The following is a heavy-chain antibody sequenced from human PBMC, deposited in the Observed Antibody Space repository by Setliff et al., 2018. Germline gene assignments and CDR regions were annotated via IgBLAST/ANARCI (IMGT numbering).Heavy chain of an antibody. Sequence: SETLSLTCTVSDGSMNSGSYYWSFIRQPAGKGLEWIGQIYTSWSTNYNPSLESRVTMSVDTSKSQFSLNLYSVTAADTAVYYCARTSTGRYFDLWGRGTLVTAPQ. D-gene: IGHD2-2*01. V-gene: IGHV4-61*09. CDR1: DGSMNSGSYY. J-gene: IGHJ2*01. CDR3: ARTSTGRYFDL. CDR2: IYTSWST.